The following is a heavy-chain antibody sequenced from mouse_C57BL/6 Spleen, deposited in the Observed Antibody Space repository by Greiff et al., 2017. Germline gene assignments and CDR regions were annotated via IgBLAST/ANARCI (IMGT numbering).Heavy chain of an antibody. J-gene: IGHJ2*01. D-gene: IGHD2-5*01. V-gene: IGHV1-55*01. Sequence: VPLPQPGAELVKPGASVQMSCKASGYTFTSYWITWVKQRPGQGLEWIGDIYPGSGSTNYNEKFKSKATLTVDTSSITAYMQLSSLTSEDSAVYYCARKGYYSNPDYWGQGTTLTVSS. CDR1: GYTFTSYW. CDR2: IYPGSGST. CDR3: ARKGYYSNPDY.